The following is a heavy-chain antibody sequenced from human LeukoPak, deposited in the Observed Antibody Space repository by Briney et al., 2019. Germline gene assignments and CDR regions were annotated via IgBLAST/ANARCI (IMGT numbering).Heavy chain of an antibody. CDR3: ARRLTQYDCFDP. D-gene: IGHD2-2*01. J-gene: IGHJ5*02. Sequence: SQTLSLTRAISGDSVSSNSAVWNWIRQSPSRGLEWLGRTYYRSTWYNDYAVSVRGRITVNPDTSKNQFSLHLNSVTPEDTAVYYCARRLTQYDCFDPWGQGILVTVSS. CDR2: TYYRSTWYN. CDR1: GDSVSSNSAV. V-gene: IGHV6-1*01.